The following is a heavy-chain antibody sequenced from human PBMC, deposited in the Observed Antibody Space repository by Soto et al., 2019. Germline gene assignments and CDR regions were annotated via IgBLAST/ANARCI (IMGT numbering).Heavy chain of an antibody. Sequence: GASVKVSCKASGYTFTSYGISWVRQAPGQGLEWMGWISAYNGNTNYAQKLQGRVTMTTDTSTSTAYMELRSLRSDDTAVYYCARETYCGGDCYSGGTNWFDPRGQGTLVTVSS. CDR2: ISAYNGNT. CDR3: ARETYCGGDCYSGGTNWFDP. D-gene: IGHD2-21*02. J-gene: IGHJ5*02. CDR1: GYTFTSYG. V-gene: IGHV1-18*01.